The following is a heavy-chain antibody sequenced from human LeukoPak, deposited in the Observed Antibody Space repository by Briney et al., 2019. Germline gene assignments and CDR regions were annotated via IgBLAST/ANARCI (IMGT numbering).Heavy chain of an antibody. V-gene: IGHV4-61*02. D-gene: IGHD3-22*01. CDR2: IYTSGST. CDR1: GGSISSGNYY. J-gene: IGHJ4*02. Sequence: SETLSLTRTVSGGSISSGNYYWSWIRQPAGKGLEWIGRIYTSGSTNYNPALKSRVTISVDTSKSQFSLNLSSVTAADTAVYYCARELPDDTSGYYSYFDYWGQGTLVTVSS. CDR3: ARELPDDTSGYYSYFDY.